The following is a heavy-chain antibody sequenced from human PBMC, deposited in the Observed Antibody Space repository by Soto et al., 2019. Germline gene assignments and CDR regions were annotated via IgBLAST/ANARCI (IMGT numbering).Heavy chain of an antibody. J-gene: IGHJ4*02. CDR2: ISDSGGST. CDR3: ARDLGTARAPFDY. Sequence: GGSLRLSCAASGFTFSSYAMSWVRQAPGKGLEWVSAISDSGGSTYNADSVKGRFTISRDNSKNTLYLQVNSLRAEDTAVYYCARDLGTARAPFDYWGQGTLVTVS. V-gene: IGHV3-23*01. CDR1: GFTFSSYA.